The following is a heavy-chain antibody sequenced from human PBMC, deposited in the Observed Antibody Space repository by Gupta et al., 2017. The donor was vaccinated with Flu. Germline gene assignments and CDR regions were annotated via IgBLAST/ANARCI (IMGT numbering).Heavy chain of an antibody. CDR2: ISSSSSYI. D-gene: IGHD2-15*01. V-gene: IGHV3-21*01. J-gene: IGHJ4*02. CDR3: TRAWDCSGGSCYSDY. Sequence: MNWVRQAPGKGLEWVSSISSSSSYIYYADSVRGRFTISRDNAENSLYLQMNSLRAEDTAVYYCTRAWDCSGGSCYSDYWGQGALVTVSS.